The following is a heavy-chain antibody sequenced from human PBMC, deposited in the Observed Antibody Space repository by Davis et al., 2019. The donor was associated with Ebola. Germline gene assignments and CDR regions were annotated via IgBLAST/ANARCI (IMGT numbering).Heavy chain of an antibody. J-gene: IGHJ6*02. CDR1: GYTFTGYH. Sequence: ASVKVSCKASGYTFTGYHMHWVRQAPGQGLEWMGRINPNSGGTSYVQKFQGRVTMTWDTSISTVSMELIRLTSDDTAVYYCARGGITMTVVPRDYYYGMDVWGQGTTVTVSS. D-gene: IGHD3-22*01. V-gene: IGHV1-2*06. CDR2: INPNSGGT. CDR3: ARGGITMTVVPRDYYYGMDV.